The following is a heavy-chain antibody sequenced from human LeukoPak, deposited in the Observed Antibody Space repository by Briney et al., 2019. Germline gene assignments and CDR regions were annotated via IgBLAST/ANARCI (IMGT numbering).Heavy chain of an antibody. V-gene: IGHV4-59*08. CDR1: GGSISSYY. CDR2: IFHSGSA. D-gene: IGHD3-10*01. CDR3: GRHGGATMVRGVLVDGFDI. J-gene: IGHJ3*02. Sequence: SETLSLTCTVSGGSISSYYWSWIRQPRGKGLEWIGYIFHSGSANLNPSLKSRVTISVDTPKNQFSLKLNSVTAADTAVYYCGRHGGATMVRGVLVDGFDIWGQGTMVTVSS.